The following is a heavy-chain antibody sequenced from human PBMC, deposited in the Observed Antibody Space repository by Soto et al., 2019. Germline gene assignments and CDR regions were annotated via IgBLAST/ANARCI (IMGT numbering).Heavy chain of an antibody. J-gene: IGHJ4*02. V-gene: IGHV4-34*01. CDR1: GGSFSGYY. D-gene: IGHD2-8*02. CDR2: INHSGST. Sequence: PSETLSLTCAVYGGSFSGYYWTWIRQPPGTGLEWIGEINHSGSTNYNPSLKSRVTISLDTSKNQFSLKLTSVTAADTAVYYCARDKITGLFDYWGQGTLFTVSS. CDR3: ARDKITGLFDY.